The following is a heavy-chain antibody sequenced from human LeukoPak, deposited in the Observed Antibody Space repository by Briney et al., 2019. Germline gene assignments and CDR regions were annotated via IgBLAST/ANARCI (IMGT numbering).Heavy chain of an antibody. CDR1: GYIVTGYY. CDR3: ASGGSTSFDF. J-gene: IGHJ4*02. V-gene: IGHV1-2*02. D-gene: IGHD3-3*01. Sequence: GASVKVSCKVSGYIVTGYYLHWVRQAPGQGLEWMGWISVNSGGINYAQKFQDRVTMTREVSISTAYMELNSLRSDDTAMYYCASGGSTSFDFWGPGTLVIVSS. CDR2: ISVNSGGI.